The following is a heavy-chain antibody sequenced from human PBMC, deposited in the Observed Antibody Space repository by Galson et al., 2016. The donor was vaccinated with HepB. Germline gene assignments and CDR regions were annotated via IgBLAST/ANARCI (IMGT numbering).Heavy chain of an antibody. CDR1: GFTFSTYN. CDR3: ASRGFYGSLDN. D-gene: IGHD6-25*01. CDR2: ITSSGGLS. Sequence: SLRLSCAASGFTFSTYNMNWVRPAPGKGLEWISYITSSGGLSYYADSMEGRFTISRDNAKTSVYLQINSLRAEDTAVYYCASRGFYGSLDNWGQGTLVTVSS. V-gene: IGHV3-48*04. J-gene: IGHJ4*02.